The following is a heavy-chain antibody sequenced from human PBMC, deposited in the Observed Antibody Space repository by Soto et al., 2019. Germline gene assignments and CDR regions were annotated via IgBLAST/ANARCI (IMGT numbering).Heavy chain of an antibody. CDR2: INHSGST. J-gene: IGHJ4*02. CDR1: GGSFSGYY. D-gene: IGHD6-6*01. V-gene: IGHV4-34*01. Sequence: QVQLQQWGAGLLKPSETLSLTCAVYGGSFSGYYWSWIRQPPGKGLEWIGEINHSGSTNYNPSLKSRDTISVDTSKDQFSLKLSSVTAADTAVYYCARGIAARRHYFDYWGQGTLVTVSS. CDR3: ARGIAARRHYFDY.